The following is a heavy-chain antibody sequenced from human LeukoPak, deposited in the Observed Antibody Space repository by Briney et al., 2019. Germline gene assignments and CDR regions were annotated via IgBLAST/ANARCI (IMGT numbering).Heavy chain of an antibody. J-gene: IGHJ6*02. V-gene: IGHV4-59*01. CDR1: GGSISSYY. D-gene: IGHD4-11*01. CDR3: VRDNYSGSRNYGMDV. Sequence: SETLSLTCTVSGGSISSYYWSWIRQPPGKGLEWIGYIYYSGSTNYNPSLKSRVTISVDTSKNQFSLKLSSVTAADTAVYYCVRDNYSGSRNYGMDVWGQGTTVTVSS. CDR2: IYYSGST.